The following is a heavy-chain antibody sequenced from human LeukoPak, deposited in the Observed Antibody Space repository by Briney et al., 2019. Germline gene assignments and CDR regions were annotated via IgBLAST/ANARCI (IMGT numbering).Heavy chain of an antibody. J-gene: IGHJ4*02. V-gene: IGHV3-53*04. CDR3: AKTLELIVVVVAATPEGFDY. Sequence: GGSLRLSCAASGFTVSSNYMSWVRQAPGKGLEWVSVIYSGGSTYYADSVKGRFTISRHNSKNTLYLQMNSLRAEDTAVYYCAKTLELIVVVVAATPEGFDYWGQGTLVTVSS. D-gene: IGHD2-15*01. CDR1: GFTVSSNY. CDR2: IYSGGST.